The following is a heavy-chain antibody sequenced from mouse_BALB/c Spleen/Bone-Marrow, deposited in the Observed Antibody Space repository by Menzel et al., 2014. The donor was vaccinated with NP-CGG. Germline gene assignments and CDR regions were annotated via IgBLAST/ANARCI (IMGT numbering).Heavy chain of an antibody. CDR2: ISTYSGNT. D-gene: IGHD2-2*01. J-gene: IGHJ3*01. Sequence: QVQLQQSGPELVRPGVSVKLSCKGSGYTFTDYAMHWVKQSHAKSLEWIGVISTYSGNTNYNQKFKGKATMTVDKSSSTAYMELARLTSEDSAIYYCARSGYGYDWFAYWGQGTLVTVSA. CDR3: ARSGYGYDWFAY. V-gene: IGHV1-67*01. CDR1: GYTFTDYA.